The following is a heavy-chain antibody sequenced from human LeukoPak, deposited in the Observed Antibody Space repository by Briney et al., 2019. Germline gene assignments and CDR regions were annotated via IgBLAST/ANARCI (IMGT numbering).Heavy chain of an antibody. CDR2: ISSSSSYI. CDR1: EFTFSSYS. CDR3: ARDSKQLAPGYDY. Sequence: GGSLRLSCAASEFTFSSYSMNWVRQAPGKGLEWVSSISSSSSYIYYADSVKGRFTTSRDNAKNSLYLQMNSLRAEDTAVYYCARDSKQLAPGYDYWGQGTLVTVSS. J-gene: IGHJ4*02. D-gene: IGHD6-13*01. V-gene: IGHV3-21*01.